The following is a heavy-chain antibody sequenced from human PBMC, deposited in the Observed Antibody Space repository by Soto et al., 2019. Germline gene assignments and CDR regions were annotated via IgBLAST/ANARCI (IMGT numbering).Heavy chain of an antibody. CDR1: GYTFTGYY. CDR2: INPNSGGT. D-gene: IGHD3-9*01. Sequence: QVQLVQSGAEVKKPGGSVKVSCKASGYTFTGYYMHWVRQAPGQGLEWMGWINPNSGGTNYAQKFQGWVTMTRDTSISTAYIELSRLRSDDTAVYYCARERGYDILTGAQGFDPWGQGTLVTVSS. CDR3: ARERGYDILTGAQGFDP. V-gene: IGHV1-2*04. J-gene: IGHJ5*02.